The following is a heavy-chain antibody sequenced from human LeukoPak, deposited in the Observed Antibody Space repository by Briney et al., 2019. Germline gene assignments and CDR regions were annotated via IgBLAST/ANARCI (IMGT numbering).Heavy chain of an antibody. V-gene: IGHV1-69*06. J-gene: IGHJ5*02. CDR1: GGTFSSYA. D-gene: IGHD2/OR15-2a*01. CDR3: ARDNSAPNWFDP. CDR2: IIPIFGTA. Sequence: SVKVSCKASGGTFSSYAISWVRQAPGQGLEWMGGIIPIFGTANYAQKFQGRVTITADKSTSTAYMELSSLRSEDTAVYYCARDNSAPNWFDPWGQGTLVTVSS.